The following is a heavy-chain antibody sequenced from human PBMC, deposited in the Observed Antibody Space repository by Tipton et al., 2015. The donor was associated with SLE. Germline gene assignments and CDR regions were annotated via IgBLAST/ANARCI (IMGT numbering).Heavy chain of an antibody. V-gene: IGHV4-59*01. CDR1: GGSTTRFY. J-gene: IGHJ1*01. Sequence: TLSLTCSVSGGSTTRFYWSWIRQSPGKTMEWIGYVYYSGNTNYNPSLKSRVTISMDTSKNQVSLRLNSVTAADTAVYYCARGGLGSDLRGSIYLGLWGQGALVTVSS. CDR3: ARGGLGSDLRGSIYLGL. CDR2: VYYSGNT. D-gene: IGHD7-27*01.